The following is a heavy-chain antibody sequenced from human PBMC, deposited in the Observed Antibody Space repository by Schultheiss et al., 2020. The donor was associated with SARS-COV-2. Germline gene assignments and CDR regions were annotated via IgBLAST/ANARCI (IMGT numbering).Heavy chain of an antibody. Sequence: ASVKVSCKASGFTFTSSAVQWVRQARGQRLEWMGIINPSGGSTSYAQKFQGRVTMTRDTSISTAYMELSRLRSDDTAVYYCAREPWFDPWGQGTLVTVSS. J-gene: IGHJ5*02. V-gene: IGHV1-46*01. CDR3: AREPWFDP. CDR1: GFTFTSSA. CDR2: INPSGGST.